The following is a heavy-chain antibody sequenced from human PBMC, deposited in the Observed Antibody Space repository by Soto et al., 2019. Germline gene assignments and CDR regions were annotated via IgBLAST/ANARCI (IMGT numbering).Heavy chain of an antibody. Sequence: SETLSLTCTVSGGSISGYYWSWIRQPPGKGLEWIGYIYYSRSTNYNPSLKSRVTISVDTSKNQFSLKLSSVTAADTAVYYCARALVGHSSWAPDYYYGMDVWGQGTTVTVSS. CDR1: GGSISGYY. J-gene: IGHJ6*02. D-gene: IGHD6-13*01. V-gene: IGHV4-59*12. CDR3: ARALVGHSSWAPDYYYGMDV. CDR2: IYYSRST.